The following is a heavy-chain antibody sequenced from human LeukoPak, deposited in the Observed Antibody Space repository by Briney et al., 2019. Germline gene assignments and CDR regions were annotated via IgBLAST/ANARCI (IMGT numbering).Heavy chain of an antibody. CDR1: GYTLTELS. Sequence: ASVKVSCKVSGYTLTELSMHWVRQAPGKGLEWMGGFDPEDGETIYAQKFQGRVTMTEDTSTDTAYMELSSLRSEDTAVYYCATPRMNDFWSGYYAMFDPWGQGTLVTVSS. V-gene: IGHV1-24*01. CDR2: FDPEDGET. CDR3: ATPRMNDFWSGYYAMFDP. J-gene: IGHJ5*02. D-gene: IGHD3-3*01.